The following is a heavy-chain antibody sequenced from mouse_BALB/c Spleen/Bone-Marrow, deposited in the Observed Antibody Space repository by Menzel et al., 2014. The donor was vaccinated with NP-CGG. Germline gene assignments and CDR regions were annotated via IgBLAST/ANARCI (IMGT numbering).Heavy chain of an antibody. V-gene: IGHV1-77*01. J-gene: IGHJ4*01. CDR1: GYTFTDCV. CDR3: ARDYYGSGGAMDY. Sequence: QVQLKQSGPELVKPGASVKMSCRASGYTFTDCVISWVKQRTGQGLEWIGEIYPGSGSTYYNEKFKGKATLTADKSSNAAYMQLSSLTSEDSAVYFCARDYYGSGGAMDYWGQGTSVTVSS. CDR2: IYPGSGST. D-gene: IGHD1-1*01.